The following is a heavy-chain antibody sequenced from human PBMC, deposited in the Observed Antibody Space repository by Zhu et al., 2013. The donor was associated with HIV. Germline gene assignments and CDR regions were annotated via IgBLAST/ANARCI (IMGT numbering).Heavy chain of an antibody. V-gene: IGHV1-69*06. CDR1: PRNLQYLW. CDR2: LIPIFNTT. J-gene: IGHJ6*02. D-gene: IGHD6-6*01. CDR3: ARGVIATQYYGMDV. Sequence: QVQLVQAGAEVRKPGSSVKLSCKTVPRNLQYLWYRLAAAGPWTRPSVDGGLIPIFNTTNYAQKFQGRVTITADKSTNTAYMELTSLIFEDTAIYYCARGVIATQYYGMDVWGQGTSVSVSS.